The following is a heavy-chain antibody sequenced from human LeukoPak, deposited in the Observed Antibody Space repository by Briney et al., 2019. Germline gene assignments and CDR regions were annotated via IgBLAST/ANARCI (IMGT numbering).Heavy chain of an antibody. Sequence: GGSLRLSCAASGFIFSNYWMHWVRQAPGKGLVWVSRINSDGSTTNYADSVKGRFTISRDSAKNTLYLQMNSLRAEDTAVYYCARGSYYGSGTYYSPSSYWGQGTRVTVSS. D-gene: IGHD3-10*01. CDR3: ARGSYYGSGTYYSPSSY. V-gene: IGHV3-74*01. J-gene: IGHJ4*02. CDR2: INSDGSTT. CDR1: GFIFSNYW.